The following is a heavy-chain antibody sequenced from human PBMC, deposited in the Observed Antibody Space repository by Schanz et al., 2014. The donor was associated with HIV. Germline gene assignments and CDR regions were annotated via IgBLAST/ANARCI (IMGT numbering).Heavy chain of an antibody. CDR1: GGSFSGYY. CDR2: INHSGST. V-gene: IGHV4-34*01. CDR3: ARVGRAAAGFIYYYGMDV. D-gene: IGHD6-13*01. J-gene: IGHJ6*02. Sequence: QVQLQQWGAGLLKPSETLSLTCAVYGGSFSGYYWSWIRQSPGKGLEWIGEINHSGSTNYNPSLKRRVTISVDTSKNQFSLKLSSVTAADTAVYYCARVGRAAAGFIYYYGMDVWGQGTTVTVSS.